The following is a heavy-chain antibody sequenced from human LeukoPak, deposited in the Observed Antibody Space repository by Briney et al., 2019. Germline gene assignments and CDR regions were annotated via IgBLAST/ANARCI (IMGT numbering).Heavy chain of an antibody. D-gene: IGHD3-22*01. CDR3: ARGRSAYDSSGYYYGN. Sequence: PSETLSLTCTVSGASNRSYYWSWIRQPPGKGLEWIGEINHSGSTNYNPSLKSRVTISVDTSKNQFSLNLSSVTAADTAVYYCARGRSAYDSSGYYYGNWGQGTLVTVSS. J-gene: IGHJ4*02. CDR1: GASNRSYY. V-gene: IGHV4-34*01. CDR2: INHSGST.